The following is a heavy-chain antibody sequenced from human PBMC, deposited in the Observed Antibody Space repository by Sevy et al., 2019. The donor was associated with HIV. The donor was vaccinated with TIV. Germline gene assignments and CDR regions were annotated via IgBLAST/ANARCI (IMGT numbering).Heavy chain of an antibody. CDR3: ARHEVVFY. CDR2: IYYSGST. J-gene: IGHJ4*02. CDR1: GGSISSSSYY. V-gene: IGHV4-39*01. Sequence: SETLSLTCTVSGGSISSSSYYWGWIRQPPGKGLEWIGSIYYSGSTYYNPSLKSRVTISVDTSKNQFSLMLSSVTAADTAVYYCARHEVVFYWGQGTLVTVSS. D-gene: IGHD3-22*01.